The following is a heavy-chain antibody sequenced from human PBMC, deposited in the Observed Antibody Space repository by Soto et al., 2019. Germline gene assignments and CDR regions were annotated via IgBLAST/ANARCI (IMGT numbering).Heavy chain of an antibody. CDR2: IYPGDSDT. CDR1: GYSFTSYW. V-gene: IGHV5-51*01. J-gene: IGHJ5*02. CDR3: ARQEINYDILTGGNWFGP. D-gene: IGHD3-9*01. Sequence: GESLKISCKGSGYSFTSYWIGWVRQMPGKGLEWMGIIYPGDSDTRYSPSFQGQVTISADKSISTAYLQWSSLKASDTAMYYCARQEINYDILTGGNWFGPWGQGTLVTVAS.